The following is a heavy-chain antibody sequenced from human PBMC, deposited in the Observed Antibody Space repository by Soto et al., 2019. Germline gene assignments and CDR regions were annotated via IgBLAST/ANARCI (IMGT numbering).Heavy chain of an antibody. D-gene: IGHD1-26*01. J-gene: IGHJ4*02. V-gene: IGHV3-23*01. CDR3: AKDLTGIVGGASDY. Sequence: GGSLRLSCAASGFTFSSYAMSWVRQAPGKGLEWVSAISGSGGSTYYADSVKGRFTISRDNSKNTLYLQMNSLRAEDTAVYYCAKDLTGIVGGASDYWGQGTLVTVSS. CDR2: ISGSGGST. CDR1: GFTFSSYA.